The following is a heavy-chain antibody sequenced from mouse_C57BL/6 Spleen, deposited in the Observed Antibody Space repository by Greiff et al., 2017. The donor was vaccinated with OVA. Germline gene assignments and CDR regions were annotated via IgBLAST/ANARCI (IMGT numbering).Heavy chain of an antibody. CDR2: ISSGSSTI. CDR3: ARPYGSSYEWYFDV. D-gene: IGHD1-1*01. V-gene: IGHV5-17*01. CDR1: GFTFSDYG. Sequence: EVLLVESGGGLVKPGGSLKLSCAASGFTFSDYGMHWVRQAPEKGLEWVAYISSGSSTIYYADTVKGRFTLSRDNAKNTLFLHMTSLRSEDTAMYYCARPYGSSYEWYFDVWGTGTTVTVSS. J-gene: IGHJ1*03.